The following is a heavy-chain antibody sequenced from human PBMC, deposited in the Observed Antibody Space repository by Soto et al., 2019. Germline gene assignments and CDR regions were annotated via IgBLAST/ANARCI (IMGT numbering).Heavy chain of an antibody. Sequence: PGGSLRLSCAASGFTVSSNYMSWVRQAPGKGLEWVSVIYSGGSTYYADSVKGRFTISRDNSKNTLYLQMNSLRAEDTAVYYCARDYLYYYDSSGYYGYWGQGTLVTAPQ. D-gene: IGHD3-22*01. J-gene: IGHJ4*02. V-gene: IGHV3-66*01. CDR2: IYSGGST. CDR1: GFTVSSNY. CDR3: ARDYLYYYDSSGYYGY.